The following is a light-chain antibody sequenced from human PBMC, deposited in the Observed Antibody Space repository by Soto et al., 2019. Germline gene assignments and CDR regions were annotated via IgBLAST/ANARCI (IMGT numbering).Light chain of an antibody. CDR3: QQSYSTPPP. V-gene: IGKV1-39*01. Sequence: DIQMTQSPSSLSACVGDRVTITVRASQSISSYLNWYHQKPGKAPKLLIYAASSLQSWVPSRCSGSGSGTDFTLTISSLQPEDFATYYSQQSYSTPPPFGGGTKVDIK. CDR2: AAS. CDR1: QSISSY. J-gene: IGKJ4*01.